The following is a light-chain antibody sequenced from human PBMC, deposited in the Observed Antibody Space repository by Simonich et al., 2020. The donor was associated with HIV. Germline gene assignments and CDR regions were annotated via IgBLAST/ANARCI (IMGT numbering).Light chain of an antibody. V-gene: IGKV4-1*01. Sequence: DIVMTQSPDSLAVSLGERATINCKSSQSVLYSSINKNYLAWYQQKPGHPPKLLISWASTRESGVPDRFSGSGSGTDFTLTISSLQAEDVAVYYCQQYNNWPLTFGQGTRLEIK. CDR2: WAS. J-gene: IGKJ5*01. CDR3: QQYNNWPLT. CDR1: QSVLYSSINKNY.